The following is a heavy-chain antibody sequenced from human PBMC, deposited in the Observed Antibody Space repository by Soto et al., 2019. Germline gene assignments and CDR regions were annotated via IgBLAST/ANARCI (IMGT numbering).Heavy chain of an antibody. J-gene: IGHJ5*02. V-gene: IGHV1-3*01. D-gene: IGHD6-13*01. Sequence: ASVKVSCKASGYTFTSYGIHWVRQAPGQRLEWMGWINAANGDTIYSPKFQGRVTITRDTSASTAYMELSSLRSEDTALYYCVRRHVSATGIDWFDPWGQGTLVTVSS. CDR1: GYTFTSYG. CDR2: INAANGDT. CDR3: VRRHVSATGIDWFDP.